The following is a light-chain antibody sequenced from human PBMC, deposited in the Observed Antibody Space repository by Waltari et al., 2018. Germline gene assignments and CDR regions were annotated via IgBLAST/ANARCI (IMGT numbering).Light chain of an antibody. CDR1: NSDIGYYTY. V-gene: IGLV2-14*01. J-gene: IGLJ2*01. Sequence: QSALTQPASVSGSPGQSITISCTGTNSDIGYYTYVSWYQQYPAKAPKLMIFDVTRWPSGVSHRFSGSKSGNTASLTISGLQAEDEADYFCAAYTSTNTVIFGGGTKVTVL. CDR2: DVT. CDR3: AAYTSTNTVI.